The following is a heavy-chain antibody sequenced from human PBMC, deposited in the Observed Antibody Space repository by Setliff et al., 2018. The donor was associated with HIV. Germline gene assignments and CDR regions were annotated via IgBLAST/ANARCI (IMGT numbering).Heavy chain of an antibody. J-gene: IGHJ4*02. V-gene: IGHV4-39*07. D-gene: IGHD6-13*01. CDR3: ARNAGYSSSWYVY. Sequence: SEPLSLPCSVSGGSIRSSDYYWGWIRQTPGKGLEWIGTIHYSGGTSYNPSLKSRVTFSMEGSQNQFSLKVRSVTAADSAIYYCARNAGYSSSWYVYWGQGVLVTVSS. CDR2: IHYSGGT. CDR1: GGSIRSSDYY.